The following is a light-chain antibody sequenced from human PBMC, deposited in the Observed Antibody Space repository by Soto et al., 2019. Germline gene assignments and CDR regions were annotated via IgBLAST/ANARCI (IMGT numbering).Light chain of an antibody. V-gene: IGKV3-15*01. J-gene: IGKJ2*01. Sequence: EIVMTQSPATLSVSPGERATLSCRASQSVSSNLAWYQQKPGQAPRLLIYGASTSATGIPRRVSGSGSGTAFTLTISSLQSEDFAVYSCQQYNNWPPYTCGQGTKLEIK. CDR2: GAS. CDR1: QSVSSN. CDR3: QQYNNWPPYT.